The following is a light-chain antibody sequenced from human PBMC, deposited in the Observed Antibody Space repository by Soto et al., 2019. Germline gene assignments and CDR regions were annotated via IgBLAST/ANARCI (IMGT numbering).Light chain of an antibody. J-gene: IGLJ1*01. Sequence: QSALTQAASVSGSPGQSITISCTGTSSDVGGYNYVSWYQQFPGKVPKLLIYNVSNRPSGVSNRFSGSKSGNTASLTISGLQAEDEADYFSTSSTIGSLYVFGTGTKATVL. CDR1: SSDVGGYNY. V-gene: IGLV2-14*01. CDR3: TSSTIGSLYV. CDR2: NVS.